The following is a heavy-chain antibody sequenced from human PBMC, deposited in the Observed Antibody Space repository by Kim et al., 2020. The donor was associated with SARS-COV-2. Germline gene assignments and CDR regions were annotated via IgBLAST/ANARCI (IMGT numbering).Heavy chain of an antibody. CDR2: IDSTGTYI. D-gene: IGHD3-10*01. Sequence: GSLRLSCEASGFIFHSYSMNWVRQAPGKGLEWVSSIDSTGTYINYADSVKGRFTISRDNAKNSLYLQMNSLRAEDTAVYYCAKDRPSADGSFDYWGQGTLVTVSS. CDR3: AKDRPSADGSFDY. CDR1: GFIFHSYS. V-gene: IGHV3-21*01. J-gene: IGHJ4*02.